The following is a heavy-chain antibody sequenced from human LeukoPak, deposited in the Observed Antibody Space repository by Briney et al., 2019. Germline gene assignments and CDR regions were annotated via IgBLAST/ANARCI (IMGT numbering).Heavy chain of an antibody. CDR1: GESFSYSY. CDR2: INHSGRV. Sequence: PSETLSLTCAVSGESFSYSYWTWVRQPPGKGLEWIGDINHSGRVNYRPSLKSRVTISVDTSKSQFSLKLSAVTAADTAVYYCARGLGPMSPSLDYWGQGSLVTVSS. D-gene: IGHD3-22*01. CDR3: ARGLGPMSPSLDY. V-gene: IGHV4-34*01. J-gene: IGHJ4*02.